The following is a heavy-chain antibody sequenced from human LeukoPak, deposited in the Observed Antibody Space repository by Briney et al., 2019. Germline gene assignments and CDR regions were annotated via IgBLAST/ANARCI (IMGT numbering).Heavy chain of an antibody. J-gene: IGHJ6*03. CDR2: INHSGST. CDR3: ARQVYYYASGTTYYYYMDV. Sequence: PSETLSLTCAVYGGSFSGYYWSWIRQPPGKGLEWIGEINHSGSTNYNPSLKSRVTISVDTSKNQFSLKLSSVTAADTAVYYCARQVYYYASGTTYYYYMDVWGNGTTVTISS. V-gene: IGHV4-34*01. D-gene: IGHD3-10*01. CDR1: GGSFSGYY.